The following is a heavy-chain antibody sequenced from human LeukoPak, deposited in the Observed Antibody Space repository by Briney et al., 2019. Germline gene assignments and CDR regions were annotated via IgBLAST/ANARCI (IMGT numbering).Heavy chain of an antibody. CDR2: ISGGGGVT. CDR1: GFTFSSYA. V-gene: IGHV3-23*01. J-gene: IGHJ4*02. D-gene: IGHD5-12*01. Sequence: GGSLRLSCAASGFTFSSYAVSWVRQAPGKGLKWVSSISGGGGVTYYADSVKGRFTISRDNSKNTVYLQMNSLRAEDPAVYYCAKEPRVATIEIFDYWGQGTLVTVSS. CDR3: AKEPRVATIEIFDY.